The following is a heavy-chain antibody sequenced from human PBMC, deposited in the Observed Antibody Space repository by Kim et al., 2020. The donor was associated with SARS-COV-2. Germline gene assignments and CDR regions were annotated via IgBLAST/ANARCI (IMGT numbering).Heavy chain of an antibody. Sequence: GGSLRLSCAASGFAFSSHAMYWVRQAPGKGLDWVAVISYDGNSRYYADSVKGRFTISRDNSKNTLYLQMNSLRDDDTAVYYCARGTTRRDSSGWDPFDYWGQGTLVTVPS. D-gene: IGHD6-19*01. CDR2: ISYDGNSR. J-gene: IGHJ4*02. CDR1: GFAFSSHA. CDR3: ARGTTRRDSSGWDPFDY. V-gene: IGHV3-30-3*01.